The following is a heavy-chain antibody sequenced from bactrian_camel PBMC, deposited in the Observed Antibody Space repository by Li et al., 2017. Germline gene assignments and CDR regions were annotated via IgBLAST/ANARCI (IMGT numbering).Heavy chain of an antibody. CDR3: VADQDPFGRRAADDVCAALPAYRY. J-gene: IGHJ4*01. CDR2: IDLTGKT. Sequence: HVQLVESGGGSVQAGRSLRLSCTVSGFSFDDSDMGWYRQAPGNECELVSTIDLTGKTYYSPSVKGRFTISQDSPKNTMYLQMDNLKPEDTAVYYCVADQDPFGRRAADDVCAALPAYRYSGQGTQVTVS. CDR1: GFSFDDSD. V-gene: IGHV3S55*01. D-gene: IGHD7*01.